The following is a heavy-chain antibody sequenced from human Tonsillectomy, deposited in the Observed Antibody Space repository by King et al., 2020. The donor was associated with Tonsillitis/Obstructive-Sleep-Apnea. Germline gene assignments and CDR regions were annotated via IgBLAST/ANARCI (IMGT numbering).Heavy chain of an antibody. CDR2: IYYSGST. J-gene: IGHJ4*02. Sequence: QLQESGPGLVKPSETLSLTCTVSGGSISSSSDYWCWIRQPPGKGLEWIGSIYYSGSTDYNPALQSRVTISVDTSKNQFSLKLSAVTAADTAVYYCARLIKYNWSRVYWGQGTLVTVSS. D-gene: IGHD1-1*01. CDR1: GGSISSSSDY. CDR3: ARLIKYNWSRVY. V-gene: IGHV4-39*01.